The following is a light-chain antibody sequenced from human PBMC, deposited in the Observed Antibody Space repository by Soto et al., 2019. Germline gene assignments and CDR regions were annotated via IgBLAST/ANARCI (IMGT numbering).Light chain of an antibody. CDR2: RAS. V-gene: IGKV3-15*01. CDR1: QSVGSY. J-gene: IGKJ2*01. Sequence: EIVMTQSPVTLSVSPGERATLSCRASQSVGSYLAWYQQKPGQAPRLLIYRASTRATGVPVRFSGSGSGTEFTLTITSLQSEDFAVYYCQQYNDWLPYTFGQGTKLEIK. CDR3: QQYNDWLPYT.